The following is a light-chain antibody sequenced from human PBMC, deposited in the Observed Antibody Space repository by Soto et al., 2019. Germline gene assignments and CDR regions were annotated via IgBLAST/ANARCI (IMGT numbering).Light chain of an antibody. CDR2: QDS. CDR1: KLGDKY. CDR3: QAWDSSTVG. V-gene: IGLV3-1*01. J-gene: IGLJ2*01. Sequence: SYELTQSPSISVSPGQTASITCSGDKLGDKYASWYQQKPGQSPVLVIYQDSKRPSGIPERFSGSNSGNTATLTISGTQAMDESDYYCQAWDSSTVGFGGGTKLTVL.